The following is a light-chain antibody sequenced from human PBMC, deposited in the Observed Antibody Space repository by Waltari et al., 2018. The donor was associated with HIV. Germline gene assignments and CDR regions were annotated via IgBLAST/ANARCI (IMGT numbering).Light chain of an antibody. J-gene: IGKJ2*01. Sequence: DIVLTQSPHSLAVSLGERVSLNCKPSQSLLYSSNNKNYLAWYQQKPGQVPKLLIYWASTRESGVPDRFSGSGSGTDFTLTISNLQAEDVAVYFCQQYFSPPYTFGQGTKLEIK. V-gene: IGKV4-1*01. CDR1: QSLLYSSNNKNY. CDR2: WAS. CDR3: QQYFSPPYT.